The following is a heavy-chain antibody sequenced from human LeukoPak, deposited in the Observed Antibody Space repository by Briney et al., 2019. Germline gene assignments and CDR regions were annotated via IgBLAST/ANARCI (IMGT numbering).Heavy chain of an antibody. CDR1: GGTFSSYA. Sequence: ASVKVSCTASGGTFSSYAISWVRQAPGQGLEWMGGIIPIFGTANYAQKFQGRVTITADKSTSTAYMELRSLRSDDTAVYYCAREQQLVPFDIWGQGTMVTVSS. CDR2: IIPIFGTA. CDR3: AREQQLVPFDI. V-gene: IGHV1-69*06. D-gene: IGHD6-13*01. J-gene: IGHJ3*02.